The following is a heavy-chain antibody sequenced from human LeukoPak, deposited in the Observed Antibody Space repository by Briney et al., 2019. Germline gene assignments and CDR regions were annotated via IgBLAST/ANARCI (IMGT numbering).Heavy chain of an antibody. CDR2: IIPIFGTA. Sequence: SVKVSYKASGGTFSSYAISWVRQAPGQGLEWMGRIIPIFGTANYAQKFQGRVTITTDESTSTAYMELSSLRSEDTAVYYCASTYVAQNWFDPWGQGTLVTVSS. D-gene: IGHD3-16*01. V-gene: IGHV1-69*05. CDR1: GGTFSSYA. CDR3: ASTYVAQNWFDP. J-gene: IGHJ5*02.